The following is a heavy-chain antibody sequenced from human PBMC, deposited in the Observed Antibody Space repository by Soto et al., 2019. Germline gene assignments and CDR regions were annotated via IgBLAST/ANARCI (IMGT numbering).Heavy chain of an antibody. J-gene: IGHJ1*01. D-gene: IGHD4-17*01. CDR3: ARASYGDYDKFCFQH. CDR2: INPSGGST. Sequence: GASVKVSCKASGYTFTSYYMHWVRQAPGQGLEWMGIINPSGGSTSYAQKFQGRVTMTRDTSTSTVYMELSSLRSEDTAVYYCARASYGDYDKFCFQHWGQGTLVSGSS. V-gene: IGHV1-46*03. CDR1: GYTFTSYY.